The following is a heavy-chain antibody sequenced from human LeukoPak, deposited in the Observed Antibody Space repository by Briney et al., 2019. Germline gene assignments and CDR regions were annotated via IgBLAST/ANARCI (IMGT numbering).Heavy chain of an antibody. D-gene: IGHD2-21*02. CDR2: ISSSSGYI. J-gene: IGHJ4*02. V-gene: IGHV3-21*01. CDR3: ARVRLVTGPQDY. Sequence: PGGSLRLSCAASGFTFSSYNMNWVRQAPGKGLEWVSSISSSSGYIYYADSVKGRFTISRDNAKNSLYLQMNSLRAEDTAVYYCARVRLVTGPQDYWGQGTLVTVSS. CDR1: GFTFSSYN.